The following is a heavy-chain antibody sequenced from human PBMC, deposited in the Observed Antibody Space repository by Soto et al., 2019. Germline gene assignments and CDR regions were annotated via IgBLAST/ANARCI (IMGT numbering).Heavy chain of an antibody. D-gene: IGHD6-19*01. V-gene: IGHV4-34*01. CDR1: GGSISGYY. Sequence: SETLSLTCTVSGGSISGYYWSWIRQPPGKGLEWIGEINHSGSTNYNPSLKSRVTISVDTSKNQFSLKLSSVTAADTAVYYCARNTGRVQQWLLFDYWGQGTLVTVSS. CDR3: ARNTGRVQQWLLFDY. J-gene: IGHJ4*02. CDR2: INHSGST.